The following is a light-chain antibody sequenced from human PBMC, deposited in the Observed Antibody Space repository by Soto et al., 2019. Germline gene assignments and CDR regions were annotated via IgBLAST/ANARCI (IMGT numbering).Light chain of an antibody. CDR1: QDIRDD. J-gene: IGKJ4*01. CDR2: AAF. Sequence: AIQMTQSPSSLSASVGDRVTITCRASQDIRDDLGWYQQKPGKAPKLLIYAAFSLQSGVPSRFSGSGSGTEFTLTISSLQPEDFATYYCQMYNNWVATFGGGTKVEI. V-gene: IGKV1-6*01. CDR3: QMYNNWVAT.